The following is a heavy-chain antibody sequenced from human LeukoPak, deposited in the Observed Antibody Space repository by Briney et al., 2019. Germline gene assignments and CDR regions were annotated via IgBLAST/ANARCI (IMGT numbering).Heavy chain of an antibody. J-gene: IGHJ4*02. D-gene: IGHD3-22*01. CDR2: INHSGGT. V-gene: IGHV4-34*01. CDR3: ARGPMNLRKRGLLDY. Sequence: SETLSLTCAVYGGSFSGYYWSWIRQPPGKGLEWIGEINHSGGTNYNPSLKSRVTISVDTSKNQFSLKLSSVTAADTAVYYCARGPMNLRKRGLLDYWGQGTLVTVSS. CDR1: GGSFSGYY.